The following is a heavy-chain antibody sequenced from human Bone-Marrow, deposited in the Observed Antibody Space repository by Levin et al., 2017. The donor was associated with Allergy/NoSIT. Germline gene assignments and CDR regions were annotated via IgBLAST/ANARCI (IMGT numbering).Heavy chain of an antibody. Sequence: GESLKISCAASGFTFSSYGMHWVRQAPGKGLEWVAVIWYDGSNKYYADSVKGRFTISRDNSKNTLYLQMNSLRAEDTAVYYCARDFSLSRGYSGYDLLWNDYWGQGTLVTVSS. CDR3: ARDFSLSRGYSGYDLLWNDY. CDR1: GFTFSSYG. CDR2: IWYDGSNK. V-gene: IGHV3-33*01. J-gene: IGHJ4*02. D-gene: IGHD5-12*01.